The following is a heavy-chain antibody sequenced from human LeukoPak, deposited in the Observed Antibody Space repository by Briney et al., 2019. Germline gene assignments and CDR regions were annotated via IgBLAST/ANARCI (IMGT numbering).Heavy chain of an antibody. CDR2: INENGSEK. CDR3: ATYRRSSLTKQDY. CDR1: GLTFTTYW. D-gene: IGHD4-11*01. Sequence: GRSLRLSCAASGLTFTTYWMTWVRHAPGKGLQWVSNINENGSEKNYLNSVKVRSTITRDNVKNSLYLQMNSLTAEDTAVYYCATYRRSSLTKQDYWGQGTLVTVSS. J-gene: IGHJ4*02. V-gene: IGHV3-7*01.